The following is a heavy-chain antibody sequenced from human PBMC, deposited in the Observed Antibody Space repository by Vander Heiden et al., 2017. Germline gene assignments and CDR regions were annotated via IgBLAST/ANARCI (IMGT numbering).Heavy chain of an antibody. Sequence: VQLVQSGAEVKKPGESLKFSCMGSGYRFTSYWIGWVRQMPGKGLEWMGIIYPGDSDTRYSPSFQGQVTISADKSISTAYLQWSSLKASDTAMYYCASSDYDSSGHDAFDIWGQGTMVTVSS. V-gene: IGHV5-51*01. J-gene: IGHJ3*02. CDR2: IYPGDSDT. CDR1: GYRFTSYW. D-gene: IGHD3-22*01. CDR3: ASSDYDSSGHDAFDI.